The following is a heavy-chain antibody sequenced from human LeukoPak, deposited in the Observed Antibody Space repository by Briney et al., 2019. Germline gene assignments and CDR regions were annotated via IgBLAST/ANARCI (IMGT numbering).Heavy chain of an antibody. CDR3: ARGAVRGVIAGNWFDP. J-gene: IGHJ5*02. V-gene: IGHV1-8*01. CDR2: MNPNNGNT. Sequence: ASVKVSCKASGFTFTGYDINWVRQASGQGLEWMGWMNPNNGNTGYAQKFQGRVTMTRDTSISAVYMELSSLRSEDTAVYYCARGAVRGVIAGNWFDPWGQGTLVTVSS. CDR1: GFTFTGYD. D-gene: IGHD3-10*01.